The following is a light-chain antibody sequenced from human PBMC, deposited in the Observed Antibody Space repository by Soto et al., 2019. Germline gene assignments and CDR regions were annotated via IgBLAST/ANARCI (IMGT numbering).Light chain of an antibody. CDR1: QSISSW. V-gene: IGKV1-5*01. Sequence: DIKMTQSPSTLSASVRDRVTITCRASQSISSWLAWYQQKPGKAPKLLIYAASNLQSGVPSRFSGSGSGTDFTLTIRSLQPEDFATYYCQQSGTFGQGTKVDIK. CDR2: AAS. J-gene: IGKJ1*01. CDR3: QQSGT.